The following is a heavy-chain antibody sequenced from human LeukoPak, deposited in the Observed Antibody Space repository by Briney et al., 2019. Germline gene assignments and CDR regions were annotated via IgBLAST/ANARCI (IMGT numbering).Heavy chain of an antibody. CDR1: GXPISSTNG. Sequence: SETLSLTCAVSGXPISSTNGWSWVRQPPGKGLEWIGEIYHSGSTNYNPSLRSRITISVDKSKDQFSLRLSSVTAADTAVYYCARKIGSSGAFDIWGQGTMVTVSS. V-gene: IGHV4-4*02. J-gene: IGHJ3*02. CDR2: IYHSGST. D-gene: IGHD1-26*01. CDR3: ARKIGSSGAFDI.